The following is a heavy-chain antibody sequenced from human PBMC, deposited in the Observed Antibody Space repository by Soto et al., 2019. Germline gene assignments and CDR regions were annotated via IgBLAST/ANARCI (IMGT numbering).Heavy chain of an antibody. J-gene: IGHJ5*02. CDR2: IYATGST. Sequence: SETLSLTCAVYGGSVNGYYWSWIRQPPGKGLEWIGRIYATGSTDYNPSLKSRITMSVDMSKKQFSLTLRSVTAADTAMYYCVRDGTKNLRDRFDPWGRGILVTVPQ. CDR1: GGSVNGYY. CDR3: VRDGTKNLRDRFDP. D-gene: IGHD1-1*01. V-gene: IGHV4-59*10.